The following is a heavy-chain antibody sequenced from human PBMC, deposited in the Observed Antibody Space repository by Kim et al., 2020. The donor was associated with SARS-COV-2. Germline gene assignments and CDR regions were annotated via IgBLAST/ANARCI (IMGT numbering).Heavy chain of an antibody. V-gene: IGHV6-1*01. J-gene: IGHJ6*02. CDR1: GDSVSSNSAA. D-gene: IGHD6-13*01. CDR2: TYYRSKWFN. CDR3: ARASSNTGSSPTWLLYGMDV. Sequence: SQTLSLTCAISGDSVSSNSAAWNWIRQSPSRGLEWLGRTYYRSKWFNYYALSVKSRTTINLDTSKNHFSLQLNSVTPEDTAVYYCARASSNTGSSPTWLLYGMDVWGQGTTVTVSS.